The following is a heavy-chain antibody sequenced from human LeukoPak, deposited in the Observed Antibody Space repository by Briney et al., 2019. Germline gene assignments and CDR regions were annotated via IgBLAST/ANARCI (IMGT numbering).Heavy chain of an antibody. Sequence: PSGTLSLTCTVSSGSIGTYYWSWIRQPPGKGLEWIGYIHYSGSTNYNPSLKSRVTMSVDRSKNQFSLRLTSVTAVDTAVYYCARGGGYNRREEAFDFWGQGTMVTVSS. D-gene: IGHD1-14*01. CDR2: IHYSGST. V-gene: IGHV4-59*01. CDR1: SGSIGTYY. CDR3: ARGGGYNRREEAFDF. J-gene: IGHJ3*01.